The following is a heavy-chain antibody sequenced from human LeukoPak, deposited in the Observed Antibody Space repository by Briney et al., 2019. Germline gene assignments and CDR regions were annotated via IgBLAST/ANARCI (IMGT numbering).Heavy chain of an antibody. D-gene: IGHD3-16*01. V-gene: IGHV3-30-3*01. CDR3: AREHQRGSDCDY. CDR2: ITLDGSNR. Sequence: PGRTLRLSCAASAFTFSSYAMPWVPEAPSPGLAWVGVITLDGSNRYYAGSVKGRFSISRDNSKSSLYLQMNSLRAEDTAVYYCAREHQRGSDCDYWGQGTLVTVSS. CDR1: AFTFSSYA. J-gene: IGHJ4*02.